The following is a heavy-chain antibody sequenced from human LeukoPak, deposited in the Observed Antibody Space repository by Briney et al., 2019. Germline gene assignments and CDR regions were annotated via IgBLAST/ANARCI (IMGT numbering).Heavy chain of an antibody. CDR3: VKALGQWLVYYFDY. CDR1: GLSVSAYY. J-gene: IGHJ4*02. D-gene: IGHD6-19*01. CDR2: IYSDGSGGST. V-gene: IGHV3-53*05. Sequence: GGSLRLSCAASGLSVSAYYMSWVRQAPGKGLEWVSVIYSDGSGGSTYYADSVKGRFTISRDKSKNTLYLQMSSLRTEDTAVYYCVKALGQWLVYYFDYWGQGTLVTVSS.